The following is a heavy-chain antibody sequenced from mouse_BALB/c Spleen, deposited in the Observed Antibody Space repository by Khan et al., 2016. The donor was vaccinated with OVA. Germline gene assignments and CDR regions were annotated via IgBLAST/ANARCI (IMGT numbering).Heavy chain of an antibody. V-gene: IGHV5-17*02. J-gene: IGHJ2*01. Sequence: EVELVESGGGLVQPGGSRKLSCAASGFTFSGFGMHWVRQAPEKGLEWVPYISSGSSTIYYADTVKGRFTISRDNPKNTLFLQMTSLRSEDTAMYFCARTGYCYFDYWGQGTTLTVSS. CDR3: ARTGYCYFDY. CDR2: ISSGSSTI. D-gene: IGHD2-3*01. CDR1: GFTFSGFG.